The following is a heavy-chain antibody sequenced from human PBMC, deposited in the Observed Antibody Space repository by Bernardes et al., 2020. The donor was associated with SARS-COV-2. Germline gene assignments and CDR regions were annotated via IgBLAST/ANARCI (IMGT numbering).Heavy chain of an antibody. CDR1: GGSISSFGYY. J-gene: IGHJ3*02. CDR2: IYYSGIT. D-gene: IGHD4-17*01. CDR3: AREATDYGGNSDAFDI. Sequence: SKTLSLTCTVSGGSISSFGYYWRWLLQHPGKGLEWIGYIYYSGITYYNPSLKSRVTISVDTSKNQFSLNLNSVTAADTAMYYCAREATDYGGNSDAFDILGQGTMVTVSS. V-gene: IGHV4-31*03.